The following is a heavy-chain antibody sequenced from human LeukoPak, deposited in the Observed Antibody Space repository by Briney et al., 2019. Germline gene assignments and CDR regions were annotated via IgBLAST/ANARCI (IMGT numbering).Heavy chain of an antibody. J-gene: IGHJ3*02. Sequence: KSSETLSLTCTVSGGSISSSSYYWGWIRPPPGKGLEWIGSIYHSVSTYYNAPLTSRVTISVDTSKSHFSLKLSSVTAADRAMYYCARHPPYYDDSSVYYSGNAFDIWGQGTMVTVSS. V-gene: IGHV4-39*01. CDR1: GGSISSSSYY. CDR3: ARHPPYYDDSSVYYSGNAFDI. CDR2: IYHSVST. D-gene: IGHD3-22*01.